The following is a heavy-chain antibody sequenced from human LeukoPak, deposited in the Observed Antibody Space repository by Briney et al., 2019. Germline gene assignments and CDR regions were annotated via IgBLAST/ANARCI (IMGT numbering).Heavy chain of an antibody. CDR1: GFTFSNYG. D-gene: IGHD2-21*01. J-gene: IGHJ4*02. CDR2: ISASGAGT. V-gene: IGHV3-23*01. Sequence: GGSLRLSCAASGFTFSNYGMSWVRQAPGKGLEWVSSISASGAGTYNADSVKGRFTISRDNSKNTVYLQMNSLRAEDTAVYYCAKSSGGNSYRENLLHSGQGTLVTVSS. CDR3: AKSSGGNSYRENLLH.